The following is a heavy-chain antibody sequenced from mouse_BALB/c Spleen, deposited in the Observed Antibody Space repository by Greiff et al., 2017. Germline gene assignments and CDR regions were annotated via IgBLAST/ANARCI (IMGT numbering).Heavy chain of an antibody. CDR3: ARDRGIYDGYPWFAY. V-gene: IGHV5-4*02. CDR1: GFTFSDYY. CDR2: ISDGGSYT. J-gene: IGHJ3*01. Sequence: EVKLMESGGGLVKPGGSLKLSCAASGFTFSDYYMYWVRQTPEKRLVWVATISDGGSYTYYPDSVKERFTISRDNAKNNLYLQMSSLKSEDTAMYYCARDRGIYDGYPWFAYWGQGTLVTVSA. D-gene: IGHD2-3*01.